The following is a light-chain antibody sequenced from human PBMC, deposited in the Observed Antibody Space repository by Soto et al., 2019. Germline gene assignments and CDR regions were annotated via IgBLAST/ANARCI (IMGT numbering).Light chain of an antibody. CDR2: GAS. Sequence: IVFTQSPGTLSLSPGERATLSCRASQSVSSSYLAWYQQKPGQAPRLLIYGASSRATGIPDRFSGSGSGTDFTLTISRLEPEDFAVYYCQQYGSSPITLGQGTRLEIK. CDR3: QQYGSSPIT. CDR1: QSVSSSY. V-gene: IGKV3-20*01. J-gene: IGKJ5*01.